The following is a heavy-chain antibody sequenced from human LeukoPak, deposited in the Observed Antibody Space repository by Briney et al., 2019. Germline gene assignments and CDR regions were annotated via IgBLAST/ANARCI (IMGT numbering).Heavy chain of an antibody. CDR3: ARPQRKTYYDILTGPFDY. CDR1: GGTFSSYA. CDR2: IIPIFGTA. D-gene: IGHD3-9*01. J-gene: IGHJ4*02. V-gene: IGHV1-69*13. Sequence: ASVKVSCKASGGTFSSYAISWVRQAPGQGLEWMGGIIPIFGTANYAQKFQGRVTITADESTSTAYMELSSLRSEDTAVYYCARPQRKTYYDILTGPFDYWGQGTLVTVSS.